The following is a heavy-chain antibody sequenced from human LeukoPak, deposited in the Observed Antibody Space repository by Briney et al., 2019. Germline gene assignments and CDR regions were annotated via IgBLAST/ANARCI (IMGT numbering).Heavy chain of an antibody. Sequence: SETLSLTCAVSGYSVSSGYYWGWIRQPPGKGLEGVGIIYYTGSTYYNSSLKSRVTISVDTSKNQCSLNLSSVTAADTAVYYCASRRAYHVYGYWGQGALVTVSS. CDR3: ASRRAYHVYGY. CDR1: GYSVSSGYY. D-gene: IGHD5/OR15-5a*01. V-gene: IGHV4-38-2*01. CDR2: IYYTGST. J-gene: IGHJ4*02.